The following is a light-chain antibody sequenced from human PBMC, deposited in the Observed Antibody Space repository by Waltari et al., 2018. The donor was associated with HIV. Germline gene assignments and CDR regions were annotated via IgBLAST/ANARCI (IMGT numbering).Light chain of an antibody. CDR2: DVN. CDR1: SSDVGNYNY. CDR3: CSYAGSDTFV. V-gene: IGLV2-11*01. Sequence: QSALTQPRSVSGSPGQSVTISCTGTSSDVGNYNYVSWYQHHPGKAPKLMISDVNKRPSGVPDRSSGSNSGNTASLTLSGLQAEDGADYYCCSYAGSDTFVFGGVTKLTVL. J-gene: IGLJ2*01.